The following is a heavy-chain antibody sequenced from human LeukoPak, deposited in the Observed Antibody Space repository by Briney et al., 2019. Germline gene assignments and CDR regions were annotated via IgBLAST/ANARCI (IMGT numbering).Heavy chain of an antibody. J-gene: IGHJ6*02. Sequence: SETLSLTCAVYGGSFSGYYWGWIRQPPGKGLEWIGEINHSGSTNYNPSLKSRVTISVDTSKNQFSLKLSSVTAADTAVYYCARGRAAARQVYYYGMDVWGQGTTVTVSS. V-gene: IGHV4-34*01. CDR2: INHSGST. D-gene: IGHD6-6*01. CDR3: ARGRAAARQVYYYGMDV. CDR1: GGSFSGYY.